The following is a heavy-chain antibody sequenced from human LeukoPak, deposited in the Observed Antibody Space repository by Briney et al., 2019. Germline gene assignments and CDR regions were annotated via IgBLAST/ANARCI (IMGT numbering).Heavy chain of an antibody. J-gene: IGHJ6*03. CDR3: ARMGDYYSYYMDV. V-gene: IGHV3-66*02. CDR2: IYSGGST. Sequence: PGGSLRLSCAASGFTVSSNYMSWVRQAPGKGLEWVSVIYSGGSTYYADSVKGRFTISRDNSKNTLYLQMNSLRAEDTAVYYCARMGDYYSYYMDVWGKGTTVTVSS. CDR1: GFTVSSNY.